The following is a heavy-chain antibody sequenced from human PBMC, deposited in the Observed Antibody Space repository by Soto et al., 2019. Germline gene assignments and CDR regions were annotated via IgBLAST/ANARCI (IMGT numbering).Heavy chain of an antibody. J-gene: IGHJ4*02. CDR2: IFYSGTT. V-gene: IGHV4-31*03. CDR3: ASMVRGVIITLNYFEY. Sequence: PSETLSLTCTVSGGSISSGGYFWSWIRQPPGKGLEWIGNIFYSGTTYYNPSLKSRVTISVDTSKNQFSLKLSSVTAADTAVYYCASMVRGVIITLNYFEYWGQGTLVTVSS. D-gene: IGHD3-10*01. CDR1: GGSISSGGYF.